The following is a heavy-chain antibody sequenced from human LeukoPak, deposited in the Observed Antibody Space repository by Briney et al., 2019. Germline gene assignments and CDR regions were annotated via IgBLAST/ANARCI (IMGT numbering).Heavy chain of an antibody. J-gene: IGHJ4*02. Sequence: PSETPSLTCTVSGGSIRSSNYYWAWIRQPPGKGLEWIGSIYSSGSTYYKPSLKSRVAVSVDTSKNQFSLRVSSVTAADTGIYYCARTFPNGAGESYWGQGTLVTVSS. V-gene: IGHV4-39*01. CDR2: IYSSGST. D-gene: IGHD2-21*01. CDR3: ARTFPNGAGESY. CDR1: GGSIRSSNYY.